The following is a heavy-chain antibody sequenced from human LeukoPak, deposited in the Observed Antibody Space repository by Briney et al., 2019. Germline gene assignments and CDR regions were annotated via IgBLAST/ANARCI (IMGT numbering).Heavy chain of an antibody. D-gene: IGHD6-13*01. CDR1: GFAFDDYG. CDR3: AKDSGSWPPEYFQH. Sequence: GGSLRLSCAASGFAFDDYGMSWVRQAPVKGLEWVSGINWNGGSTGYADSVKGRFTISRGNAKNSLYLQMNSLRAEDTALYYCAKDSGSWPPEYFQHWGQGTLVTVSS. CDR2: INWNGGST. V-gene: IGHV3-20*04. J-gene: IGHJ1*01.